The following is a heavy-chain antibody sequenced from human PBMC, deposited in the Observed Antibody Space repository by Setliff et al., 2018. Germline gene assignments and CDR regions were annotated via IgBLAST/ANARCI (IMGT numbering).Heavy chain of an antibody. D-gene: IGHD3-3*01. CDR2: MKQDGSDK. J-gene: IGHJ3*02. CDR3: VRARTTNYDLWSGLNAFDI. Sequence: PGGSLRLSCAASGFTFSSYLLSWVRQARGKGLEWVANMKQDGSDKYYVDSVKGRFTISRDNAKNSLSLHRNSLRAEDTAVYYWVRARTTNYDLWSGLNAFDIWGQGTLVTVSS. CDR1: GFTFSSYL. V-gene: IGHV3-7*03.